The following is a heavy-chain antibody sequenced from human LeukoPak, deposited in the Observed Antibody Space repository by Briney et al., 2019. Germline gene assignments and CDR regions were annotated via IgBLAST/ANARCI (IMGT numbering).Heavy chain of an antibody. CDR2: ISSSGSTI. Sequence: GGSLRLSCAASGFTFSSYEMNWVRQAPGKGLEWVSYISSSGSTIYNADSVKGRFTISRDNSKNTLYLQMNSLRAEDTALYFCARDRRYCGGGSCYFDYFFDYWGQGTLVTVSS. CDR1: GFTFSSYE. CDR3: ARDRRYCGGGSCYFDYFFDY. V-gene: IGHV3-48*03. J-gene: IGHJ4*02. D-gene: IGHD2-15*01.